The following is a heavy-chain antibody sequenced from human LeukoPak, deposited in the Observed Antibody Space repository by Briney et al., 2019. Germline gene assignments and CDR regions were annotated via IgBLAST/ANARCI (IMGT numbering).Heavy chain of an antibody. J-gene: IGHJ6*02. CDR1: GFTFDDYA. V-gene: IGHV3-9*01. D-gene: IGHD3-3*01. CDR2: ISWNSGSI. Sequence: GGSLRLSCAASGFTFDDYAMHWVRQAPGKGLEWVSGISWNSGSIGYADSVKGRFTISRDNAKNSLYLQMNSLRAEDTALYYCAKAVPQYYDFWNGPAGDYYGMDVWGQGTTVTVSS. CDR3: AKAVPQYYDFWNGPAGDYYGMDV.